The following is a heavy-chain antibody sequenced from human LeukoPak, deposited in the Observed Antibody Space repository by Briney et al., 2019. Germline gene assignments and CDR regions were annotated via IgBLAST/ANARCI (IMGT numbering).Heavy chain of an antibody. V-gene: IGHV3-7*01. CDR1: GFTFRNYW. CDR2: IREDGSEK. Sequence: PGGSLRLSCAGSGFTFRNYWMNWVRQAPGRGLEWVANIREDGSEKYYVDSVKGRFTVSRDNAKNSLYLQINSLRADDTAVYYCARGGTTVGTDYWGQGTLVTVSS. CDR3: ARGGTTVGTDY. J-gene: IGHJ4*02. D-gene: IGHD4-23*01.